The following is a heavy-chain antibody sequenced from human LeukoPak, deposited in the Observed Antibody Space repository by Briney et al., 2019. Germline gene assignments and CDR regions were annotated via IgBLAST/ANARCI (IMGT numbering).Heavy chain of an antibody. D-gene: IGHD6-13*01. CDR3: ARENSSSWYYY. CDR1: GGSISPYY. J-gene: IGHJ4*02. CDR2: IYYSGTT. Sequence: SETLSLTCSVSGGSISPYYWSWIRQPPGKGLEWIGYIYYSGTTNYNPSLKSRVTISVDTSKNQFSLQLNSVTPEDTAVYYCARENSSSWYYYWGQGTLVTVSS. V-gene: IGHV4-59*12.